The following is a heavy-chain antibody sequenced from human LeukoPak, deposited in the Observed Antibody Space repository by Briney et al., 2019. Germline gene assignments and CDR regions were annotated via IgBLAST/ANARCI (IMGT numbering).Heavy chain of an antibody. CDR3: ARSSIIAAAGPYYFDY. V-gene: IGHV1-69*06. J-gene: IGHJ4*02. CDR2: IIPIFGTA. D-gene: IGHD6-13*01. CDR1: GGTFSSYA. Sequence: GASVKVSCKASGGTFSSYAISWVRQAPGQGLEWMGGIIPIFGTANYAQKFQGRVTITADKSTSTAYMELSSLGSEDTAVYYCARSSIIAAAGPYYFDYWGQGTLVTVSS.